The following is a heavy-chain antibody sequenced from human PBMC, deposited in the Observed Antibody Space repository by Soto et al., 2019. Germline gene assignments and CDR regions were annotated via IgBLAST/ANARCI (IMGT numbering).Heavy chain of an antibody. J-gene: IGHJ5*02. Sequence: SETLSLTCTVSGGSISSYYWSWIRQPPGKGLEWIGYIYYSGSTNYNPSLKSRVTISVDTSKNQFSLKLSSVTAADTAVYYCASTFSLGPPDFSSWFDPWGQGTLVTVSS. V-gene: IGHV4-59*08. D-gene: IGHD3-3*01. CDR2: IYYSGST. CDR1: GGSISSYY. CDR3: ASTFSLGPPDFSSWFDP.